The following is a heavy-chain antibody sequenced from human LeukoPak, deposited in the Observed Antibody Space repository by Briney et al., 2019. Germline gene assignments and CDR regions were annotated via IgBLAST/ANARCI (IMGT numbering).Heavy chain of an antibody. CDR2: IIPIFGTA. J-gene: IGHJ5*02. V-gene: IGHV1-69*13. D-gene: IGHD2-2*02. Sequence: ASVKVSCKASGGTFSSYAISWVRQAPGQGLEWMGGIIPIFGTANYAQKFQGRVTITADESTSTAYMELSSLRSEDTAVYYCARDLTVVVPAAIGNWIDPWGQGTLVTVSS. CDR1: GGTFSSYA. CDR3: ARDLTVVVPAAIGNWIDP.